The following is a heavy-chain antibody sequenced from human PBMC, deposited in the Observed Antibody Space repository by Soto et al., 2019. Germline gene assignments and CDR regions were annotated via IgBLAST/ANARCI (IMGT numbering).Heavy chain of an antibody. CDR2: INHSGST. V-gene: IGHV4-34*01. CDR1: GGSFSGYY. CDR3: ARGGGSYYDY. D-gene: IGHD3-16*01. J-gene: IGHJ4*02. Sequence: QVQLQQWGAGLLKPSETLSLTCAVYGGSFSGYYWSWIRQPPGKGLEWIGEINHSGSTNYNPSLKSRGTISVDTSKNQFSLKLSSGTAADPAVYYCARGGGSYYDYWGQGTLVTVSS.